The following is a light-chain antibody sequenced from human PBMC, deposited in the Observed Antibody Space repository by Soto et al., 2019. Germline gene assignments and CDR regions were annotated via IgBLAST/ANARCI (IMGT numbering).Light chain of an antibody. V-gene: IGLV2-11*01. J-gene: IGLJ1*01. CDR1: SSDVGGYNH. Sequence: QSVLTQPRSVSGSPGQSVTSSCTGTSSDVGGYNHVSWYQQHPGKAPKLMIYDVSKRPSGVPDRFSGFKSGNTASLTISGLQAEDEADYSCCSHAGTYIYVFGTGTKDTVL. CDR3: CSHAGTYIYV. CDR2: DVS.